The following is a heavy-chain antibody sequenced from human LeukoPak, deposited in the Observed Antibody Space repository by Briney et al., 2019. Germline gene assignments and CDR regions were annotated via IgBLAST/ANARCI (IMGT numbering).Heavy chain of an antibody. Sequence: GASVKVSCKASGYTFTGYYTHWVRQAPGQGLEWMGRINPNSGGTNYAQKFQGRVTMTRDTSISTAYMELSRLRSDDTAVYYCAREYSSGWYDYWGQGTLVTVSS. D-gene: IGHD6-19*01. CDR1: GYTFTGYY. V-gene: IGHV1-2*06. CDR2: INPNSGGT. J-gene: IGHJ4*02. CDR3: AREYSSGWYDY.